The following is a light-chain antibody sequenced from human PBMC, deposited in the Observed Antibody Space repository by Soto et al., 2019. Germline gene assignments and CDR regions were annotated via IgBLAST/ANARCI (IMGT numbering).Light chain of an antibody. CDR2: DAS. Sequence: AIQLTQSPSSLSASVEDRVTITCRASQGISSALAWYQQKPGKAPKLLIYDASSLESGVPSRFSGSGSGTDFTLTISSLQPEHFATYYCQQFNNYPQLTFGGGTKVEIK. J-gene: IGKJ4*01. CDR1: QGISSA. CDR3: QQFNNYPQLT. V-gene: IGKV1D-13*01.